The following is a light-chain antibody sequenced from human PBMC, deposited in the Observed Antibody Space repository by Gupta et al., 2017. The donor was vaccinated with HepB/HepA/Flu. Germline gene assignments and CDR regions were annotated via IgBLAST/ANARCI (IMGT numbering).Light chain of an antibody. CDR1: SLRSYY. CDR3: TYRDSSGNP. J-gene: IGLJ2*01. Sequence: SSELTQDPAVSVALGQTVRITCQGDSLRSYYASWYQQKPGQAPVLVIYGKNNRPSGIPDRFSGSSSGNTASLTITGAQAEDEAYYYCTYRDSSGNPFGGGTKLTVL. V-gene: IGLV3-19*01. CDR2: GKN.